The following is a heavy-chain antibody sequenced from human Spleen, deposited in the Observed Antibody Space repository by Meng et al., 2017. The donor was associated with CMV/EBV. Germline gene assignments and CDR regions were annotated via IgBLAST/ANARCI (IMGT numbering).Heavy chain of an antibody. CDR3: ARAKRGNACDI. Sequence: GESLKISCAASGFTFSSYAMSWVRQAPGKGLEWVSAISGSGGSTYYADSVKGRFTISRDTTKNTVYLQMNSLRAEDTAVYFCARAKRGNACDIWGQGTMVTVSS. CDR1: GFTFSSYA. J-gene: IGHJ3*02. CDR2: ISGSGGST. V-gene: IGHV3-23*01.